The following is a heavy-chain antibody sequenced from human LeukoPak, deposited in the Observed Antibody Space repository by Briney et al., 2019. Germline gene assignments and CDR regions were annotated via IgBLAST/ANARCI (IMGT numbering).Heavy chain of an antibody. CDR1: GGSFSGYY. Sequence: PSETLSLTCAVYGGSFSGYYWSWIRQPPGKGLEWIGEINHSGSTNHNPSLKSRVTISVDTSKNQFSLKLSSVTAADTAVYYCASTRLLLTYYYYGMDAWGQGTTVTVSS. D-gene: IGHD3-10*01. CDR3: ASTRLLLTYYYYGMDA. J-gene: IGHJ6*02. V-gene: IGHV4-34*01. CDR2: INHSGST.